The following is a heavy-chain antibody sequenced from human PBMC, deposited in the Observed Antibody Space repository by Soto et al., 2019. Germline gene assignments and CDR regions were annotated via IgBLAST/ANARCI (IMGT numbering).Heavy chain of an antibody. V-gene: IGHV1-8*01. CDR1: GYTFTSYD. D-gene: IGHD3-10*01. Sequence: ASVKVSCNAYGYTFTSYDINRVRQATGQGLEWMGWMNPNSGNTGYAQKFQGRVTMTRNTSISTAYMELSSLRSEDTAVYYCASWKRVRGPANYYYGMDVWGQGATVTVSS. J-gene: IGHJ6*02. CDR3: ASWKRVRGPANYYYGMDV. CDR2: MNPNSGNT.